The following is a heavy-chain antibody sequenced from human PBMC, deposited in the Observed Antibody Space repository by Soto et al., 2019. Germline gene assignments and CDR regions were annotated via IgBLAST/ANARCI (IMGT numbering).Heavy chain of an antibody. J-gene: IGHJ5*02. Sequence: ASVKVSCKVSGYTLTELSMHWVRQAPGKGLEWMGGFDPEDGETIYAQKFQGRVTMSEDTSTDTAYMELSSLRSEDTAVYYCATESYGSGSYVWFDPWGQGTLVTVSS. CDR1: GYTLTELS. CDR3: ATESYGSGSYVWFDP. CDR2: FDPEDGET. V-gene: IGHV1-24*01. D-gene: IGHD3-10*01.